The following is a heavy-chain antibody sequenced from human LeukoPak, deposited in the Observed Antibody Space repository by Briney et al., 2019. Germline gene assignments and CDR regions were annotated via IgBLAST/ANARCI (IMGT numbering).Heavy chain of an antibody. CDR2: INPNSGGT. J-gene: IGHJ4*02. D-gene: IGHD6-13*01. Sequence: ASVTVSCKASGYTFTGYYMHWVRQAPGQGLEWMGWINPNSGGTNYAQKFQGRVTMTRDTSISTAYMELSRLRSDDTAVYYCARDEGSSSCIDYYFDYWGQGTLVTVSS. CDR3: ARDEGSSSCIDYYFDY. V-gene: IGHV1-2*02. CDR1: GYTFTGYY.